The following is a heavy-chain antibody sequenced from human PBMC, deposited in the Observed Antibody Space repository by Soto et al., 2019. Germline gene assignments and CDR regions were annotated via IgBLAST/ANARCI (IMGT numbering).Heavy chain of an antibody. V-gene: IGHV3-30-3*01. CDR2: ISYEGSNK. CDR3: ARAPYQLLYDGQDYSYYYGMDV. Sequence: QVQLVESGGGAVQPGRSLRLSCAASGFTFSSYAMHWVRQAPGKGLEWVAVISYEGSNKYYEDSVKGRFTISRDNSKNALYLQMNSLRAEDTAVYYCARAPYQLLYDGQDYSYYYGMDVWGQGTTVTVSS. J-gene: IGHJ6*02. CDR1: GFTFSSYA. D-gene: IGHD2-2*02.